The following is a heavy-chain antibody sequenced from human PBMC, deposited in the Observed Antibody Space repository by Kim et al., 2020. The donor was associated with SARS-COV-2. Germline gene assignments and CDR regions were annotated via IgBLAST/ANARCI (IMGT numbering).Heavy chain of an antibody. CDR3: AGGGSTSYYYYGMDV. J-gene: IGHJ6*02. V-gene: IGHV4-31*02. Sequence: PSLKSRVTISVDTSKNQFSLKLSSVTAADTAVYYCAGGGSTSYYYYGMDVWGQGTTVTVSS. D-gene: IGHD2-2*01.